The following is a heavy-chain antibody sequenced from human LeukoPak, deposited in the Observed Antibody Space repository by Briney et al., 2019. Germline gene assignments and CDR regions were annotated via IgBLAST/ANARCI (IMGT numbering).Heavy chain of an antibody. CDR3: ARDRLALWFGELLYYFDY. J-gene: IGHJ4*02. CDR1: GYTFTSYG. V-gene: IGHV1-18*01. Sequence: GASVKVSCKASGYTFTSYGISWVRQAPGQGLEWMGWISAYNGNTSYAQKLQGRVTMTTDTSTSTAYMELSSLRSEDTAVYYCARDRLALWFGELLYYFDYWGQGTLVTVSS. D-gene: IGHD3-10*01. CDR2: ISAYNGNT.